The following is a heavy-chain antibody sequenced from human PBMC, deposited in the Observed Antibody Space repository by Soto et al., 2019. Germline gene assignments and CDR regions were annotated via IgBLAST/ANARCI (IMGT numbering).Heavy chain of an antibody. D-gene: IGHD2-15*01. CDR3: ARGMSTPGFDW. Sequence: EVQLLESGGGLVQPGGSLRLSCAASGFTFSSYAMSWVRQAPGKGLEWVSAISGSGGSTYYADSVKGRFTISRDNSKNSLYLQMNSLGAEDTAVYFCARGMSTPGFDWWGQGTLVTVSS. CDR2: ISGSGGST. CDR1: GFTFSSYA. J-gene: IGHJ4*02. V-gene: IGHV3-23*01.